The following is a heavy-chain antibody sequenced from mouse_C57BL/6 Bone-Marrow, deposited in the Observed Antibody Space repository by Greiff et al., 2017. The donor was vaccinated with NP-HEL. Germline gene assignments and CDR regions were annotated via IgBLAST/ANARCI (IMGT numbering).Heavy chain of an antibody. CDR2: IDPSDSYT. CDR1: GYTFTSYW. CDR3: ARGGYGYFDV. Sequence: QVHVKQPGAELVMPGASVKLSCKASGYTFTSYWMHWVKQRPGQGLEWIGEIDPSDSYTNYNQKFKGKSTLTVDKSSSTAYMQLSSLTSEDSAVYYCARGGYGYFDVWGTGTTVTVSS. J-gene: IGHJ1*03. V-gene: IGHV1-69*01.